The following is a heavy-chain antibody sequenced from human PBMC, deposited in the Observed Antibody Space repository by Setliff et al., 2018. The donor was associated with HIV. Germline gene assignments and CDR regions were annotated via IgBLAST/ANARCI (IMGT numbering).Heavy chain of an antibody. Sequence: GGSLRLSCAASGFSINNYWMTWVRLAPGKGLEWVANIKPDGSQKNYVDSVRGRFTIARENAKDSLYLQMNSLRVEDTAVYYCARGYTGDFHWGQGTLVTVSS. CDR3: ARGYTGDFH. D-gene: IGHD7-27*01. V-gene: IGHV3-7*01. J-gene: IGHJ1*01. CDR1: GFSINNYW. CDR2: IKPDGSQK.